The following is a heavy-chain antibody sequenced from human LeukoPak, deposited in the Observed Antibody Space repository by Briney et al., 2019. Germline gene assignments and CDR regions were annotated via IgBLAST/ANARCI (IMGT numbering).Heavy chain of an antibody. V-gene: IGHV3-74*01. Sequence: PGGSLRLSCAASGFTFSSYWMHWVRQAPGKGLVWVSRIDSNGRTINYADSVKGRFTISRDNANSMLYLQMNSLRAEDPAVYYCAKDFVGPDDYWGQGTLVTVSS. CDR2: IDSNGRTI. CDR1: GFTFSSYW. J-gene: IGHJ4*02. D-gene: IGHD1-26*01. CDR3: AKDFVGPDDY.